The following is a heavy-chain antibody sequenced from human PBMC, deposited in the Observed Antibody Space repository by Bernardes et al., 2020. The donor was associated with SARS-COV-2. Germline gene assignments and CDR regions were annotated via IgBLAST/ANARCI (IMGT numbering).Heavy chain of an antibody. CDR2: ISSSSSTI. Sequence: GGSLRLSCAASGFTFSSYSMNWVRQAPGKGLEWVSYISSSSSTIYYADSVKGRFTISRDNAKNSLYLQMNSLRDEDTAVYYCAREFSQTTVTFYGMDVWGQGTTVTVSS. D-gene: IGHD4-17*01. CDR1: GFTFSSYS. V-gene: IGHV3-48*02. J-gene: IGHJ6*02. CDR3: AREFSQTTVTFYGMDV.